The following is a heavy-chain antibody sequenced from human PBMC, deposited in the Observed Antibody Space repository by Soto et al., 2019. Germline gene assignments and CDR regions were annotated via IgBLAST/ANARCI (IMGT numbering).Heavy chain of an antibody. J-gene: IGHJ4*02. CDR3: ASIPLVRGPSDY. D-gene: IGHD3-10*01. CDR1: GVTFSTYW. CDR2: INGDGTTT. V-gene: IGHV3-74*02. Sequence: EVRLVESGGGLVQPGGSLRLSCAASGVTFSTYWMHWVRQAPGKWLVWVSRINGDGTTTQYADSVKGRFTSSRDNAKNTLYLQMNTLRGDDTAMYYCASIPLVRGPSDYWGQGTLVTVSS.